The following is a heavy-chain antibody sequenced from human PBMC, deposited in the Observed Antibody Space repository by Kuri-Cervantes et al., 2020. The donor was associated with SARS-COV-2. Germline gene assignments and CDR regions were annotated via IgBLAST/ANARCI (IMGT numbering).Heavy chain of an antibody. D-gene: IGHD2-2*01. CDR2: IYTSGST. Sequence: SETLSLTCTVSGGSISSSSYYWSWIRQPAGKGLEWTGRIYTSGSTNYNPSLKSRATISVDTSKNQFSLKLSSVTAADTAVYYCARDGYCSSTSCSSSHFDYWGQGTRVTVSS. CDR3: ARDGYCSSTSCSSSHFDY. J-gene: IGHJ4*02. V-gene: IGHV4-61*02. CDR1: GGSISSSSYY.